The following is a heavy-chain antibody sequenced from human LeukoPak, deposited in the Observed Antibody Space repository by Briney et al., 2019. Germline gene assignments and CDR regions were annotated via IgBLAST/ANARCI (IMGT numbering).Heavy chain of an antibody. CDR3: ARSYLWYYYDSSGQKSLRLYGMDV. CDR2: IYYSGTT. V-gene: IGHV4-59*08. D-gene: IGHD3-22*01. Sequence: SETLSLTCTVSGGSISSYYWSWIRQPPGKGLEWIGYIYYSGTTNYNPSLKSRVTISVDTSKNQFSLKLSSVTAADTAVYYCARSYLWYYYDSSGQKSLRLYGMDVWGQGTTVTVSS. CDR1: GGSISSYY. J-gene: IGHJ6*02.